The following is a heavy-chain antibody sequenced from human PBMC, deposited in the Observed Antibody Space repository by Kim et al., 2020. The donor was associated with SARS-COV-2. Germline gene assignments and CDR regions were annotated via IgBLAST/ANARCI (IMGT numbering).Heavy chain of an antibody. Sequence: SGSGGSTYDADSVKGRFTISRDNSKNTLYLQMNSLRAEDTAVYYCAKRFALGQGTLVTVSS. J-gene: IGHJ5*02. CDR3: AKRFA. D-gene: IGHD3-16*01. CDR2: SGSGGST. V-gene: IGHV3-23*01.